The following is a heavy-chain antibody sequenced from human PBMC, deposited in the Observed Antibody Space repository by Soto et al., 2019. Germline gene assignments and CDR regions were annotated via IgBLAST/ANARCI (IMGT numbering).Heavy chain of an antibody. J-gene: IGHJ4*02. CDR1: GGSISGSNYY. V-gene: IGHV4-39*01. CDR3: ARPGRIATRLGFDF. CDR2: IYYSGST. D-gene: IGHD6-6*01. Sequence: PSLTCTFSGGSISGSNYYWGWIRQPPGKGLEWIGSIYYSGSTYYNPSLKSRVTISVDTSKNQFSLKLSSVTAADTAVYYCARPGRIATRLGFDFWGQGTLVTVSS.